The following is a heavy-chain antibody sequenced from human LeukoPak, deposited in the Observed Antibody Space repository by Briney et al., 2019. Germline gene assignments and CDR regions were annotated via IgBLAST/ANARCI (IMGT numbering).Heavy chain of an antibody. CDR1: GDPITSHGDYK. J-gene: IGHJ4*02. CDR2: IYDSGST. D-gene: IGHD5-12*01. CDR3: AREYSAFDY. Sequence: PSETLSLTCTVSGDPITSHGDYKWTWIRQPPGKGLEWIGYIYDSGSTNYNPSLKSRVTISVDTSKNQFSLKLTSVTAADTAVYYCAREYSAFDYWGQGTLVTVSS. V-gene: IGHV4-61*08.